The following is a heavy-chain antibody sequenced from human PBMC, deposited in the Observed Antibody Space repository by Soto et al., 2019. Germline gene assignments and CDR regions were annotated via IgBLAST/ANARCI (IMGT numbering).Heavy chain of an antibody. CDR3: ARSQYYDFWRFYYYYGMDV. J-gene: IGHJ6*02. CDR1: GGTFSSYA. D-gene: IGHD3-3*01. V-gene: IGHV1-69*13. Sequence: SVKVSCKASGGTFSSYAISWVRQAPGQGLEWMGGIIPIFGTANYAQKFQGRVTITADESTSTAYMELSSLRSEDTAVYYCARSQYYDFWRFYYYYGMDVWGQGTTVTVSS. CDR2: IIPIFGTA.